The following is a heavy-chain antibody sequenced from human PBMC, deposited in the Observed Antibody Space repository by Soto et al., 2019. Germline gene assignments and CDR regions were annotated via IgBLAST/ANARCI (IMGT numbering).Heavy chain of an antibody. CDR1: GFTFSSYA. Sequence: PVGSLRLSCAASGFTFSSYAMSWVRQAPGKGPEWVSAFSGSGSGTYYAESVKGRFTISRDNSKNTLYLQMNSLRAEDTAVYYCARDCHSTRCYSWGQGTLVTVSS. CDR2: FSGSGSGT. D-gene: IGHD2-2*02. CDR3: ARDCHSTRCYS. J-gene: IGHJ4*02. V-gene: IGHV3-23*01.